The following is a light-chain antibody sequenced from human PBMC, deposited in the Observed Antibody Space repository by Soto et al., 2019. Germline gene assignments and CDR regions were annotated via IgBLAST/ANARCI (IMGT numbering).Light chain of an antibody. CDR2: AAS. Sequence: DIQLTQSPSFLSVSVGDRVTITCRASQAIHTYLAWYQQKPGKAPKLLIYAASLLQSGVPSRFSGSGSGTEFTLTINSLQPEDFASYYCQQLNSFPFIFGQGTRLEIK. CDR1: QAIHTY. CDR3: QQLNSFPFI. V-gene: IGKV1-9*01. J-gene: IGKJ5*01.